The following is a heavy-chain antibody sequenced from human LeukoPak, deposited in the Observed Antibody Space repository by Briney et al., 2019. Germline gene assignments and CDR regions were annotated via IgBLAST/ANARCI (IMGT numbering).Heavy chain of an antibody. J-gene: IGHJ6*02. Sequence: SVKVSCKASGGTFSSYAISWVRQAPGQGLEWMGGIIPIFGTANYAQKFQGRVTITADESTSTAYMELSSLRSEDTAVYYCARPYTAMDYGMDVWGQGTTVTVSS. CDR2: IIPIFGTA. D-gene: IGHD5-18*01. V-gene: IGHV1-69*13. CDR1: GGTFSSYA. CDR3: ARPYTAMDYGMDV.